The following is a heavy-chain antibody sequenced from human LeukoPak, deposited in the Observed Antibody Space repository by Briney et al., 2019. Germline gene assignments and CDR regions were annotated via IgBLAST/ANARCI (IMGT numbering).Heavy chain of an antibody. CDR2: IYHSGST. CDR1: GGSISSGGYS. CDR3: ATFTQTTIDYYGMDV. J-gene: IGHJ6*02. V-gene: IGHV4-30-2*01. Sequence: SQTLSLTCAVSGGSISSGGYSWSWIRQPPGKGLVWIGYIYHSGSTYYNPSLKSRVTISVDRSKNQFPLKLSSVTAADTAVYYCATFTQTTIDYYGMDVWGQGTTVTVSS. D-gene: IGHD4-11*01.